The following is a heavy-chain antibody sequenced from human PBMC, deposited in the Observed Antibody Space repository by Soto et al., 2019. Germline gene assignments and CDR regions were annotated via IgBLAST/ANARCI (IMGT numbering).Heavy chain of an antibody. CDR3: ARDRVVVGELDP. J-gene: IGHJ5*02. CDR1: GYTFTSYG. V-gene: IGHV1-18*01. CDR2: ISAYNGNT. Sequence: SVKVSCKASGYTFTSYGISWVRQAPGQGLEWMGWISAYNGNTNYAQKLQGRVTMTTDTSTSTAYMELRSLRSDDTAVYYRARDRVVVGELDPWGQGTLVTVSS. D-gene: IGHD2-15*01.